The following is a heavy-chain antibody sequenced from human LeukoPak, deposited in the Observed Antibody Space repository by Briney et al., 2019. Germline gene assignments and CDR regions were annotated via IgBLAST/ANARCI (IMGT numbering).Heavy chain of an antibody. V-gene: IGHV1-18*01. Sequence: GASVKVSCKASGYTFTSYDINWVRQATGQGLEWMGWISAYNGNTNYAQNLQGRVTMTTDTSTSTAYMELRSLRSDDTAMYYCATNIAAAGSFDYWGQGTLVTVSS. CDR1: GYTFTSYD. D-gene: IGHD6-13*01. J-gene: IGHJ4*02. CDR3: ATNIAAAGSFDY. CDR2: ISAYNGNT.